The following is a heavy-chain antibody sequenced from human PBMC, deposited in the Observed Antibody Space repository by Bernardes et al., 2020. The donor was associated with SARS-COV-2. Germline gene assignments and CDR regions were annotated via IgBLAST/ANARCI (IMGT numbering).Heavy chain of an antibody. CDR1: GFTFSNVW. D-gene: IGHD3-22*01. J-gene: IGHJ4*02. Sequence: GRSLRLSCAASGFTFSNVWMNWVRQAPGKGLKWVGHIKRKTGGGTTDYAAPVKGRFTISGDDSKNTMYLKMNSLKTENTAVYYCTTGAEIYYDSSGFSYYFDFWGQGTLVTVSS. CDR3: TTGAEIYYDSSGFSYYFDF. V-gene: IGHV3-15*07. CDR2: IKRKTGGGTT.